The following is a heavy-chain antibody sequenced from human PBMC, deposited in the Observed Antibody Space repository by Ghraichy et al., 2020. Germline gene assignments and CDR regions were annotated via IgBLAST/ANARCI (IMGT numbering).Heavy chain of an antibody. V-gene: IGHV3-53*01. J-gene: IGHJ5*02. CDR3: ARESPPYNWFDP. CDR1: GFTVSSNY. Sequence: GGSLRLSCAASGFTVSSNYMSWVRQAPGKGLEWVSVIYSGGSTYYADSVKGRFTISRDNSKNTLYLQMNSLRAEDTAVYYCARESPPYNWFDPWGQGILVTVSS. CDR2: IYSGGST.